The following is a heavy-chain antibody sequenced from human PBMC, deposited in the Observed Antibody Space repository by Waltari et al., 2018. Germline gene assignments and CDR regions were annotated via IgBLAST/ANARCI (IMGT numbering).Heavy chain of an antibody. CDR1: GFTFSSYG. D-gene: IGHD5-12*01. Sequence: QVQLVESGGGVVQPGGSLRLSCAASGFTFSSYGMHWVRQAPGKGLEWVAFIRYDGSNKYYADSVKGRFTISRDNSKNTLYLQMNSLRAEDTAVYYCAGGYDRYYYGMDVWGQGTTVTVSS. CDR2: IRYDGSNK. CDR3: AGGYDRYYYGMDV. V-gene: IGHV3-30*02. J-gene: IGHJ6*02.